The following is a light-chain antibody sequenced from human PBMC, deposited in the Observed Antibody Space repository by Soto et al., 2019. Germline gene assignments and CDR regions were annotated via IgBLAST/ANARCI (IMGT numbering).Light chain of an antibody. CDR3: GSYTGPTTLGYV. CDR2: DVS. Sequence: QSVLTQPASVSGSPGQSITISCTGTGNDIGGFNFVSWYQQHPGKAPKLIIYDVSDRPSGVSNRFSGSKSGNTASLTISGLQTEDEAAYYSGSYTGPTTLGYVFGTGTKVTVL. J-gene: IGLJ1*01. CDR1: GNDIGGFNF. V-gene: IGLV2-14*03.